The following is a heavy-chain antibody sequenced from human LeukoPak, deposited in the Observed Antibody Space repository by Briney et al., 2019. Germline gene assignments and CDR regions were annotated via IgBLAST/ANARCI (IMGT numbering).Heavy chain of an antibody. CDR1: GYTFTSYD. J-gene: IGHJ4*02. CDR3: ARAGGYCGRISCPYDFEF. D-gene: IGHD2-15*01. CDR2: MNPNSGNT. Sequence: ASVKVSCKASGYTFTSYDINWVRQATGQGLEWMGWMNPNSGNTGYAQKFQGRVTMTRNTSISTAYMELSSLRSEDTAVYYCARAGGYCGRISCPYDFEFWGQGSLVGVSS. V-gene: IGHV1-8*01.